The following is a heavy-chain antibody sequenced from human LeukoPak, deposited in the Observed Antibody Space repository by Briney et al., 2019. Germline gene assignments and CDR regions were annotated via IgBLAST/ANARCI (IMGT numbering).Heavy chain of an antibody. Sequence: PSETLPLICAVYGGSFSGYYWSWIRQPPGKGLEWIGEINHSGSTNYNPSLKSRVTISVDTSKNQFSLKLSSVTAADTAVYYCARGYYYYYMDVWGKGTTVTVSS. J-gene: IGHJ6*03. CDR1: GGSFSGYY. CDR3: ARGYYYYYMDV. CDR2: INHSGST. V-gene: IGHV4-34*01.